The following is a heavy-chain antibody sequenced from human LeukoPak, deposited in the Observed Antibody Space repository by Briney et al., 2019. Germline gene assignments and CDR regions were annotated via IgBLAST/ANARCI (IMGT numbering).Heavy chain of an antibody. Sequence: PSGTLSLTCAVSGGSISSSNWWSWVRQPPGKGLEWIGEIYYSGTTNYNPSRKSRVTISVDTSKNQFSLKLSSVTAADTAVYYCARLTYPRYFDIWGQGTMVTVSS. V-gene: IGHV4-4*02. D-gene: IGHD3-16*01. CDR3: ARLTYPRYFDI. CDR2: IYYSGTT. CDR1: GGSISSSNW. J-gene: IGHJ3*02.